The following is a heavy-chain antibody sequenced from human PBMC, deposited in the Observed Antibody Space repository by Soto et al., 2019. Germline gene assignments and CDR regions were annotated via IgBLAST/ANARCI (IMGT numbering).Heavy chain of an antibody. V-gene: IGHV3-30*18. J-gene: IGHJ6*02. CDR1: GFTFSSYG. CDR3: AKDADGSRRYYYYGMDV. D-gene: IGHD1-1*01. Sequence: PGGSLRLSCAASGFTFSSYGMHWVRQAPGKGLEWVAVISYDGSNKYYADSVKGRFTISRDNSKNTLYLQMNSLRAEDTAVYYCAKDADGSRRYYYYGMDVWGQGTTVTVSS. CDR2: ISYDGSNK.